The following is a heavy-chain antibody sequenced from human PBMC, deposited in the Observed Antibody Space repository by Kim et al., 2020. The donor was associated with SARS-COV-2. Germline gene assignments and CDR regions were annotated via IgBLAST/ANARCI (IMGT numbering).Heavy chain of an antibody. V-gene: IGHV3-11*06. Sequence: KGRFTISRDNAKTALYLQMNSLRAEDTAVYYCARDEGFGAINYYYYGMDVWGQGTTVTVSS. CDR3: ARDEGFGAINYYYYGMDV. D-gene: IGHD3-10*01. J-gene: IGHJ6*02.